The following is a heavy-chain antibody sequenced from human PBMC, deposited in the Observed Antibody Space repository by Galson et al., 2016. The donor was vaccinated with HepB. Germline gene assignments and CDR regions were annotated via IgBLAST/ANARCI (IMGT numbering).Heavy chain of an antibody. CDR3: ASLGSLGSFSRGLY. J-gene: IGHJ4*02. D-gene: IGHD3-10*01. CDR2: IWYDGSNE. V-gene: IGHV3-33*01. Sequence: SLRLSCAASGFTFSSYGKHWVRQAPGKGLEWVAVIWYDGSNEYYADSVKGRFTISRDNSKNTLYLQMNSLRAEDTAVYYCASLGSLGSFSRGLYWGQGTLVTVSS. CDR1: GFTFSSYG.